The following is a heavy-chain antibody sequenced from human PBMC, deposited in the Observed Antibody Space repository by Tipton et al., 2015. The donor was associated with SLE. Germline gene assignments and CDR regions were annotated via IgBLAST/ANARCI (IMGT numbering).Heavy chain of an antibody. D-gene: IGHD3/OR15-3a*01. CDR3: AGRRLMIFGHGMDV. CDR2: IYRDDSS. J-gene: IGHJ6*02. CDR1: GFTVSSNY. V-gene: IGHV3-53*01. Sequence: SLRLSCAASGFTVSSNYMIWVRQAPGKGLEWVSIIYRDDSSYYADSVKGRFTISRDNSKNTLYLQMNSLSAEDTATYYCAGRRLMIFGHGMDVWGQGTTVTVSS.